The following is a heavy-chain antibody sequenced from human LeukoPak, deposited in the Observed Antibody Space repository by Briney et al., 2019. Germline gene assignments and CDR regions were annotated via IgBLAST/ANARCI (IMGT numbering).Heavy chain of an antibody. Sequence: GGSLRLSCAASGFTFSSYWMSWVRQAPGKGLEWVANIKQDGSEKYYVDSVKRRFTISRDNAKNSLYLQMNSLRAEDTAVYYCARDRGGIVVVPAATHFDYWGQGTLVTVSS. J-gene: IGHJ4*02. CDR3: ARDRGGIVVVPAATHFDY. CDR2: IKQDGSEK. CDR1: GFTFSSYW. D-gene: IGHD2-2*01. V-gene: IGHV3-7*01.